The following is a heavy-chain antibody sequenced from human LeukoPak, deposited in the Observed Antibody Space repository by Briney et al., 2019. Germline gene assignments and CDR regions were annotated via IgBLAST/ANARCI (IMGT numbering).Heavy chain of an antibody. CDR3: ARPKRRWLAQDVSDI. Sequence: SETLSLTCTVSGGSINSYYWSWIRQPPGKTLEWIGFIYYSGITKNNPSLKSRVTISVDTSKNQFSLRLRSVTAADTAMYYCARPKRRWLAQDVSDIWGQGTMVTVSS. CDR1: GGSINSYY. D-gene: IGHD5-24*01. V-gene: IGHV4-59*01. CDR2: IYYSGIT. J-gene: IGHJ3*02.